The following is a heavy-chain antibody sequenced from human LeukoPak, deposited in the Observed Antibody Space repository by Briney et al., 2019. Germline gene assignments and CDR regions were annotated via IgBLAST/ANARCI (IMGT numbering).Heavy chain of an antibody. Sequence: TGGSLRLSCAASGFTFSSYSMNWVRQAPGKGLEWVSSISSSSSYIYYADSVKGRFTISRDNAKNSLYLQMNSLRAEDTAVYYCARGVRRLLVDYYYYMDVWGKGTTVTVSS. D-gene: IGHD2-15*01. J-gene: IGHJ6*03. CDR2: ISSSSSYI. CDR1: GFTFSSYS. CDR3: ARGVRRLLVDYYYYMDV. V-gene: IGHV3-21*01.